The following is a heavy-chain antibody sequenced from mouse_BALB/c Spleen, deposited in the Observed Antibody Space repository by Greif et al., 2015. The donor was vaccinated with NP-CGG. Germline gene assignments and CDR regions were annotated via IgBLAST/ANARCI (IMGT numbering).Heavy chain of an antibody. CDR1: GFSLTSYD. Sequence: VQLVESGPGLVAPSQSLSITCTVSGFSLTSYDISWIRQPPGKGLEWLGVIWTGGGTNYNSAFMSRLSISKDNSKSQVFLKMNSLQTNDTAIYYCVRGNYENYYAMDYWGQGTSVTVSS. CDR2: IWTGGGT. V-gene: IGHV2-9-2*01. D-gene: IGHD2-1*01. J-gene: IGHJ4*01. CDR3: VRGNYENYYAMDY.